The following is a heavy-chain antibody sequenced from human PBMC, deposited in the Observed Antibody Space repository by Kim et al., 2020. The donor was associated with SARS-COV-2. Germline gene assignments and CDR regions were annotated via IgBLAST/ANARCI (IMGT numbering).Heavy chain of an antibody. CDR2: IYYSGST. D-gene: IGHD1-26*01. CDR3: AREREGVGARPDFFDY. Sequence: SETLSLTCTVSGGSVSSGSYYWSWIRQPPGKGLEWIGYIYYSGSTNYNPSLKSRVTISVDTSKNQFSLKLSSVTAADTAVYYCAREREGVGARPDFFDY. J-gene: IGHJ4*01. V-gene: IGHV4-61*01. CDR1: GGSVSSGSYY.